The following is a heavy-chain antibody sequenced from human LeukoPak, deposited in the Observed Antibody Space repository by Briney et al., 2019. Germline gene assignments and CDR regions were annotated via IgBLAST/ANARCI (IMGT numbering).Heavy chain of an antibody. J-gene: IGHJ6*03. D-gene: IGHD6-13*01. CDR2: ISGTGGST. Sequence: GGSLRLSCAASGFTFSSYAMNWVRQAPGKGLEWVSAISGTGGSTYYADSVKGRFTISRDNSKNTLYLRMNSLRAEDTAVYYCAKGWYYYYYMDVWGKGTTVTVSS. V-gene: IGHV3-23*01. CDR1: GFTFSSYA. CDR3: AKGWYYYYYMDV.